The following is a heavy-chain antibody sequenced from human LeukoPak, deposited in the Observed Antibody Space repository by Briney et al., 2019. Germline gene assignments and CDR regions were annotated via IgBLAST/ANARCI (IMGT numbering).Heavy chain of an antibody. CDR2: ISGSGGTT. CDR1: GFTFSSYA. Sequence: GGSLRLSCAASGFTFSSYAMSWVRQAPGMGLEWVSGISGSGGTTYYADSVKGRFTISRDKSKNTLYLQMDSLRAEDTAVYYCAKDKYCTNGICYFDYWGQGTLVTVSS. D-gene: IGHD2-8*01. CDR3: AKDKYCTNGICYFDY. J-gene: IGHJ4*02. V-gene: IGHV3-23*01.